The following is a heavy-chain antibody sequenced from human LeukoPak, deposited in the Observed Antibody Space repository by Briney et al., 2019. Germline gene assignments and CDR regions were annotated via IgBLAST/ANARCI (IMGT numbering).Heavy chain of an antibody. CDR1: GYTFTGYY. J-gene: IGHJ6*03. CDR3: ARGYSGYDYQPGDYYYYYYMDV. V-gene: IGHV1-2*02. Sequence: ASVKVSCKASGYTFTGYYMHWVRQAPGQGLEWMGWINPNSGGTNYAQKFQGRVTMTRDTSISTAYMELSRLRSDDTAVYYCARGYSGYDYQPGDYYYYYYMDVWGKGTTVTVSS. CDR2: INPNSGGT. D-gene: IGHD5-12*01.